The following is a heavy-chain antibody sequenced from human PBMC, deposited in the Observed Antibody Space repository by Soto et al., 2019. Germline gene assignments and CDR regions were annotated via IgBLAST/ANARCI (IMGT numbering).Heavy chain of an antibody. CDR2: IYPGDSDT. V-gene: IGHV5-51*01. Sequence: GESLKISCQVSGNDFGMYWIGWVRQMPGKGLEWMGIIYPGDSDTRYSPSFQGRVTISVDKSISTVYLQWSSLKASDTAMYYCVRRDDYSYYYGMDVWGQGTKVTVSS. CDR3: VRRDDYSYYYGMDV. CDR1: GNDFGMYW. J-gene: IGHJ6*02.